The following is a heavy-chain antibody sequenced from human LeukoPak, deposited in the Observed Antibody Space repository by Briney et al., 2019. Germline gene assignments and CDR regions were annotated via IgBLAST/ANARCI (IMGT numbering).Heavy chain of an antibody. D-gene: IGHD5-18*01. V-gene: IGHV4-39*01. J-gene: IGHJ5*02. Sequence: SETLSLTCTVSGGSISSSSYYWGWIRQHPGEGLGWIGSINYSGSTYYNPSLNSRVTISVDTSKNQFSLKLSSVTAADTAVYYCARRSYSYGYWFDPWGQGTLVTVSS. CDR1: GGSISSSSYY. CDR3: ARRSYSYGYWFDP. CDR2: INYSGST.